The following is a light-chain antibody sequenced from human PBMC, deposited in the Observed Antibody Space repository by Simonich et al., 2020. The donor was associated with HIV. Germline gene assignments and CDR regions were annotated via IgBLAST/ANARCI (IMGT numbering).Light chain of an antibody. CDR3: QQYYSTPLT. CDR2: WES. J-gene: IGKJ4*01. CDR1: QGVLSSSSNKNY. V-gene: IGKV4-1*01. Sequence: DIVMTHSPDSLAGSLGERATINCRYSQGVLSSSSNKNYLAWYQQKPVQPPRLLIYWESTRESGVPDRFSGSGSGPDFTLTISSLQAEDVAVYYCQQYYSTPLTFGGGTKVEIK.